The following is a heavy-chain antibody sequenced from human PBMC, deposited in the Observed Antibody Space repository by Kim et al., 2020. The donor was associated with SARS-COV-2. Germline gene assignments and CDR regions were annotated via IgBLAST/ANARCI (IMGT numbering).Heavy chain of an antibody. J-gene: IGHJ3*02. Sequence: KSRVTISVDTSKNQFSLELSSVTAADTAVYYCARDRYYDILTGYKDAFDIWGQGTMVTVSS. CDR3: ARDRYYDILTGYKDAFDI. V-gene: IGHV4-59*01. D-gene: IGHD3-9*01.